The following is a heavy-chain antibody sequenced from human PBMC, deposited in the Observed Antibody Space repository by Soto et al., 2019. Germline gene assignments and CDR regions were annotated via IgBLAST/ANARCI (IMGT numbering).Heavy chain of an antibody. D-gene: IGHD3-16*01. CDR1: GGSVSSGSYY. CDR2: IYYSGST. J-gene: IGHJ5*02. V-gene: IGHV4-61*01. Sequence: SATLSLTCTVSGGSVSSGSYYWSWIRQPPGKGLEWLGYIYYSGSTNYNPSLKSRVTISVDTSTNQFSLKLSSVTAADTAVYYCAREGYDDGNWFDPWGQGTLVTSPQ. CDR3: AREGYDDGNWFDP.